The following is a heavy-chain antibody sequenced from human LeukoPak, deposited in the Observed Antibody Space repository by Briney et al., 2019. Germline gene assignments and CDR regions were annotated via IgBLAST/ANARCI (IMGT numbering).Heavy chain of an antibody. CDR3: ARVAYTSSWGERYYFDY. J-gene: IGHJ4*02. D-gene: IGHD2-15*01. CDR1: GFTFSRFW. Sequence: GGSLRLSCAASGFTFSRFWMTWVRQAPGKGLEWVANINQDGSEKYYVDSVKGRFTISRDNAKNSLYLQMNSLRAEDTAVYYCARVAYTSSWGERYYFDYWGQGTLVTVSS. V-gene: IGHV3-7*01. CDR2: INQDGSEK.